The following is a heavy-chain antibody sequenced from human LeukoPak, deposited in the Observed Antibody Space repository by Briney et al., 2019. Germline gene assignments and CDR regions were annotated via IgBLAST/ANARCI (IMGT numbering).Heavy chain of an antibody. V-gene: IGHV4-30-2*01. D-gene: IGHD3-10*01. CDR1: GGSISSGGYS. J-gene: IGHJ5*02. CDR3: ASRGGSGSSGNWFHP. Sequence: SETLSLTCAVSGGSISSGGYSWSWIRQPPGKGLEWIGYIYHSGSTYYNPSLKSRVTISVDRSKNQFSLKLSSVTAADTAVYYCASRGGSGSSGNWFHPWGQGTLVTVSS. CDR2: IYHSGST.